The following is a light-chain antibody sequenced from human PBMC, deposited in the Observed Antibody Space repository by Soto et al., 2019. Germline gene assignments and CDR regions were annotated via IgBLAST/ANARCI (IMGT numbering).Light chain of an antibody. CDR2: SNS. CDR3: GGGDASMSAVV. CDR1: SSNIGSNS. V-gene: IGLV1-47*02. Sequence: QSVLTQPPSASGTPGQRVTISCSGSSSNIGSNSLHWYQQLPGTAPKLLIYSNSQRPSGVPERLSASKSGTSASLAISGGRSADEAEYYCGGGDASMSAVVFGGGTKVTVL. J-gene: IGLJ2*01.